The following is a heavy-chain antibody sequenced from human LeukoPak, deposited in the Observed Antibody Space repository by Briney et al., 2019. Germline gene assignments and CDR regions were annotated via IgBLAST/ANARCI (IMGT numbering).Heavy chain of an antibody. D-gene: IGHD5-24*01. J-gene: IGHJ4*02. CDR1: GGTFSSSA. Sequence: SVKVSCKASGGTFSSSAISWVRQAPGQGLEWMGGIIPIFGTANYAQKFQGRVTITTDESTSTAYMELSSLRSEDTAVYYCARVRSCDGNNCRFFDYWGQGTLVTVSS. CDR2: IIPIFGTA. CDR3: ARVRSCDGNNCRFFDY. V-gene: IGHV1-69*05.